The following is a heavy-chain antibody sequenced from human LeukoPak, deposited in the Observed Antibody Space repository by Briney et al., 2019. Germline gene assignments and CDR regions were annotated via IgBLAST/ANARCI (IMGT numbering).Heavy chain of an antibody. D-gene: IGHD3-3*01. CDR3: ARVPHDFWSGPTEYFQH. CDR2: ISAYNGNT. CDR1: GYTFTSYA. J-gene: IGHJ1*01. Sequence: ASVKVSCKASGYTFTSYAMNWVRQAPGQGLEWMGWISAYNGNTNYAQKLQGRVTMTTDTSTSTAYMELRSLRSDDTAVYYCARVPHDFWSGPTEYFQHWGQGTLVTVSS. V-gene: IGHV1-18*01.